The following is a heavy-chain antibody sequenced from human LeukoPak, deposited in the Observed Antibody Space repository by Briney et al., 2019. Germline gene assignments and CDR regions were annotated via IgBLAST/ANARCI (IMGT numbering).Heavy chain of an antibody. Sequence: GGSLRLSCAASGFTVSSNYMSWVRQAPGKGLEWVSVIYSGGSTNYADSVKGRFTISRDNSKNMLYLQVNRLRAEDTAVYYCARDPDCSGGTCYFDYWGQGTLVTVSS. CDR2: IYSGGST. V-gene: IGHV3-53*01. D-gene: IGHD2-15*01. CDR1: GFTVSSNY. J-gene: IGHJ4*02. CDR3: ARDPDCSGGTCYFDY.